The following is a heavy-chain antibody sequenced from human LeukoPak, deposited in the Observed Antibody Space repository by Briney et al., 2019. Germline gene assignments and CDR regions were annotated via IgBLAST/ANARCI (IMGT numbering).Heavy chain of an antibody. CDR3: ARLIAVADKSHIDY. Sequence: SETLSLTCTVSGGSISSSSYYWGWIRQPPGKGLEWIGSIYYSGSTYYNPSLKSRVTISVDTSKNQFSLKLSSVTAADTAVYYCARLIAVADKSHIDYWGQGTLVTVSS. D-gene: IGHD6-19*01. J-gene: IGHJ4*02. CDR2: IYYSGST. CDR1: GGSISSSSYY. V-gene: IGHV4-39*01.